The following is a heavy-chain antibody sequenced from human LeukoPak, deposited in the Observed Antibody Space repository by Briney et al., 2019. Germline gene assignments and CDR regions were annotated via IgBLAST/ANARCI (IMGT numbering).Heavy chain of an antibody. J-gene: IGHJ3*02. D-gene: IGHD5-18*01. CDR3: ARVSIQTDAFDI. CDR2: IYYSGST. Sequence: SETLSLTCTISGGSISSYYWSWIRQPPGKGLEWIGSIYYSGSTYYNPSLKSRVTISVDTSKNQFSLKLSSVTAADTAVYYCARVSIQTDAFDIWGQGTMVTVSS. CDR1: GGSISSYY. V-gene: IGHV4-59*12.